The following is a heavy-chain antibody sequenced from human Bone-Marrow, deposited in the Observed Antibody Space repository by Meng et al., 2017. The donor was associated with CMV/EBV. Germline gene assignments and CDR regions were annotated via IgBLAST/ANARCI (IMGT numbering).Heavy chain of an antibody. CDR2: INPNSGGT. CDR3: ARDSLAAAGH. CDR1: GYTFTGYY. J-gene: IGHJ4*02. Sequence: ASVKVSCKASGYTFTGYYMHWVRQAPGQGLEWMGWINPNSGGTNYAQKFQGRVTMTRDTSISTAYMELSRLRSDDTAVYYSARDSLAAAGHGGQGTLVTVSS. V-gene: IGHV1-2*02. D-gene: IGHD6-13*01.